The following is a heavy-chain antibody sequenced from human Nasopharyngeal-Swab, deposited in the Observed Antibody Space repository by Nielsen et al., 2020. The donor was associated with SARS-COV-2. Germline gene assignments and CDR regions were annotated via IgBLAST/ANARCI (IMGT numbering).Heavy chain of an antibody. Sequence: SETLSLTCTVSGGSISSYYWSWIRQPPGKGLEWIGYIYYSGSTNYNPSLKSRVTISVDTSKNQFSLKLSSVTAADTAVYYCAREYSVFDFGSGRKYFDYWGQGTLVTVSS. CDR1: GGSISSYY. D-gene: IGHD3-10*01. CDR3: AREYSVFDFGSGRKYFDY. J-gene: IGHJ4*02. CDR2: IYYSGST. V-gene: IGHV4-59*13.